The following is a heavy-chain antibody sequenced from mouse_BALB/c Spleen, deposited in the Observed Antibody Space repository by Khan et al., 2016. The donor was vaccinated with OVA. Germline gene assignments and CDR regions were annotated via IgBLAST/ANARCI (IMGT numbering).Heavy chain of an antibody. V-gene: IGHV5-17*02. Sequence: EVKLMESGGGLVQPGGSRKLSCAASGFTFSSFGMHWVRQAPKKGLEWVEYISSGSSTIYYVDTVKGRFTISRDNPKNTLFLQMTSLRSEDTAMYYGARTGGNFHWYFDVWGQGTSVTVSS. CDR2: ISSGSSTI. CDR1: GFTFSSFG. CDR3: ARTGGNFHWYFDV. J-gene: IGHJ1*01. D-gene: IGHD2-1*01.